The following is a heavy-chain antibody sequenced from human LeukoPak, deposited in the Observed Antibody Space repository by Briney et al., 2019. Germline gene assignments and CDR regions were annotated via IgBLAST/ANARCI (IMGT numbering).Heavy chain of an antibody. CDR3: ARRTESTSYWYFDL. CDR1: GFTFSSYW. Sequence: GGSLRLSCAASGFTFSSYWMHWVRQAPGKGLVWVSRINTDGSSTSYADSVKGRFTISRDNAKNTLYLQMNSLRAEDTAVYHCARRTESTSYWYFDLWGRGTLVTVSS. J-gene: IGHJ2*01. D-gene: IGHD3-10*01. CDR2: INTDGSST. V-gene: IGHV3-74*01.